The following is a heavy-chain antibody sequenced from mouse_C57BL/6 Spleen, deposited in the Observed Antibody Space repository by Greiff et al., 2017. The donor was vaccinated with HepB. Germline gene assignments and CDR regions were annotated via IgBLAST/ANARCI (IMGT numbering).Heavy chain of an antibody. Sequence: VQLQQSVAELVRPGASVKLSCTASGFNIKNTYMHWVKQRPEQGLEWIGRIDPANGNTKYAPKVQGKATITADTPSNTAYLKLSSLTSEDTAIYYCAYYYGSQAWFAYWGQGTLVTVSA. J-gene: IGHJ3*01. CDR3: AYYYGSQAWFAY. V-gene: IGHV14-3*01. D-gene: IGHD1-1*01. CDR1: GFNIKNTY. CDR2: IDPANGNT.